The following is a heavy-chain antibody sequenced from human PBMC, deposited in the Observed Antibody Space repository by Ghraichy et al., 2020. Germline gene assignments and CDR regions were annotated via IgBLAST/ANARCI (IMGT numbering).Heavy chain of an antibody. CDR3: ARGTGSRGDY. CDR1: GGSFSGYY. J-gene: IGHJ4*02. Sequence: SETLSLTCAVYGGSFSGYYWSWIRQPPVKGLEWIGEINHSGSTNYNPSLKSRVTISVDTSKNQFSLKLSSVTAADTAVYYCARGTGSRGDYWGQGTLVTVSS. V-gene: IGHV4-34*01. D-gene: IGHD7-27*01. CDR2: INHSGST.